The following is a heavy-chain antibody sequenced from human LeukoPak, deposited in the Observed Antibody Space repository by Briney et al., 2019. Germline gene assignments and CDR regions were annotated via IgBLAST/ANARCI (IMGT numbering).Heavy chain of an antibody. CDR1: GYTFTRYY. Sequence: GASVKVSCKASGYTFTRYYMHWVRQAPGQGLEWMGIINPSGGRTTYAQKFQGRVTMTRDMSTSTVYMEMSSVRSEDTAVYYCGIAAADGYYYYYMDVWGKGTTVTISS. J-gene: IGHJ6*03. D-gene: IGHD6-13*01. CDR2: INPSGGRT. CDR3: GIAAADGYYYYYMDV. V-gene: IGHV1-46*03.